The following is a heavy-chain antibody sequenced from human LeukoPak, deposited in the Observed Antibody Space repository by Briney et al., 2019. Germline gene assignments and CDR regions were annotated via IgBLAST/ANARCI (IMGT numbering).Heavy chain of an antibody. Sequence: ASVKVSCKASGHSFTDYYIHWMRQAPGQGLEWMGWINPDSGGPNYAQKFQGRVTMTRDTSIRTVYMELSRLTFDDAAVYYCAREARAGNWFDPWGQGTLVTVSS. J-gene: IGHJ5*02. D-gene: IGHD5-12*01. CDR1: GHSFTDYY. V-gene: IGHV1-2*02. CDR2: INPDSGGP. CDR3: AREARAGNWFDP.